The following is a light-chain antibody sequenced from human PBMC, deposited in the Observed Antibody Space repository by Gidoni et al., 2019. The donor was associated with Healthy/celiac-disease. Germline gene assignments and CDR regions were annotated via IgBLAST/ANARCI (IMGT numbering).Light chain of an antibody. Sequence: EMQMTQSPSTLTAPVGDRVTITCRARQSISSWLAWYQQKPGKAPKLLIYKASRLESGFPSRFSGSGSGTEFTLTISSRKPDDFATYYCQQYNSYSFTFGPGTKVDIK. CDR1: QSISSW. J-gene: IGKJ3*01. CDR2: KAS. V-gene: IGKV1-5*03. CDR3: QQYNSYSFT.